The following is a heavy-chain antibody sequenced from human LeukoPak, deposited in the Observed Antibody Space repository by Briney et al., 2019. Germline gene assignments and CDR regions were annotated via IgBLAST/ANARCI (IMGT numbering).Heavy chain of an antibody. J-gene: IGHJ4*02. D-gene: IGHD6-13*01. V-gene: IGHV3-73*01. CDR1: GLTFSGSG. CDR2: IRSKANNYAT. Sequence: GESLKISCAVSGLTFSGSGMHWVRQASGKGLEWVGRIRSKANNYATAYAASVKGRFTFSRDESKNTAYLQMDSLKTEDTAVYYCTSSSYYSFDFWGQGVLVTVSS. CDR3: TSSSYYSFDF.